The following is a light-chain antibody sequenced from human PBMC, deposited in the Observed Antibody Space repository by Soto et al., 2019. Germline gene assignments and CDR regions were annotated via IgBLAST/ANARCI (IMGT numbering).Light chain of an antibody. V-gene: IGLV2-18*02. Sequence: QSALTQPPSVSGSPGQSVTISCAGTSSDVGNYNRVSWYQQPPGTAPQLLIFEVTNRPSGVPDRFSGSKSGNTASLTISGLQAEDEGDYYCSSHTTSGTLVFGGGTKVTVL. CDR1: SSDVGNYNR. J-gene: IGLJ2*01. CDR2: EVT. CDR3: SSHTTSGTLV.